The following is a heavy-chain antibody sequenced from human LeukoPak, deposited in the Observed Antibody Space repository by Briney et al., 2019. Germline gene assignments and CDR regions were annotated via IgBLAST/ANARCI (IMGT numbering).Heavy chain of an antibody. CDR1: GFTFNIYR. V-gene: IGHV3-23*01. J-gene: IGHJ4*02. Sequence: GGSLRLSCAASGFTFNIYRLNWVRQAPGKGLEWVSGISAGGDSTYYADTVKGRFTTSRDNSKNTLYLQMNSLRAEDTAVYYCAKRDYDILTGYYHAYWGQGTLLTVSS. CDR2: ISAGGDST. D-gene: IGHD3-9*01. CDR3: AKRDYDILTGYYHAY.